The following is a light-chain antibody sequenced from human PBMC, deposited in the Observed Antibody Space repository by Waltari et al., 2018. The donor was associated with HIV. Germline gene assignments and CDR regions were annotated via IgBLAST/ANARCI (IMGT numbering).Light chain of an antibody. Sequence: QSALTQEASVSGTVGQKVTLSCTGDSNNIGAYAVGRYQQISHGAPKTVMFGDSLPSVIPDRVSASKSGTTASLTISGLQPEDEADYYCSAWDYSLSARVFGGGTRLTVL. CDR3: SAWDYSLSARV. V-gene: IGLV1-36*01. J-gene: IGLJ3*02. CDR1: SNNIGAYA. CDR2: GD.